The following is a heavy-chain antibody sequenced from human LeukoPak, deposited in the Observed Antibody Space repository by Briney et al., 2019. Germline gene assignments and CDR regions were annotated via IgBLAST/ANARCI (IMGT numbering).Heavy chain of an antibody. J-gene: IGHJ4*02. CDR1: GYTFTSYG. CDR3: ARDGAYCGGDCYLFSDY. CDR2: ISAYNGNT. D-gene: IGHD2-21*02. V-gene: IGHV1-18*01. Sequence: ASVKVSCKASGYTFTSYGTSWVRQAPGQGLEWMGWISAYNGNTNYAQKLQGRVTMTTDTSTSTAYMELRSLRSDDTAVYYCARDGAYCGGDCYLFSDYWGQGTLVTVSS.